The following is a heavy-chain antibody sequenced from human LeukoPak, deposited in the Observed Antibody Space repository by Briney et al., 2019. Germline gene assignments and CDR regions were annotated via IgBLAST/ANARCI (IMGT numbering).Heavy chain of an antibody. D-gene: IGHD6-6*01. Sequence: SETLSLTCTVSGGSISSSSYYWGWIRQPPGKGLEWIGSIYYSGSTYYNPSLKSRVTISVDTSKNQFSLKLSSVTAADTAVYYCARPMTQIPEYSSSSGGDAFDIWGQGTMVTVSS. CDR1: GGSISSSSYY. J-gene: IGHJ3*02. CDR3: ARPMTQIPEYSSSSGGDAFDI. V-gene: IGHV4-39*01. CDR2: IYYSGST.